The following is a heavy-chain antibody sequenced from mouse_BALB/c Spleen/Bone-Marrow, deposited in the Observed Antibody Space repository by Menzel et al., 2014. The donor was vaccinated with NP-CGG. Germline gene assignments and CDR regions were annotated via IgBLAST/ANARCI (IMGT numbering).Heavy chain of an antibody. D-gene: IGHD4-1*01. Sequence: EVQLVESGAELVKPGASVKLSCTTSGFNIKDPYIHWVKQRPEQGLEWIGRIDPANYNTQYDPKFQGKATITADTPSNAAHLQLNSLTSEDTAVYYCATLTGTFDYWGQGTPVTVSA. V-gene: IGHV14-3*02. CDR2: IDPANYNT. CDR1: GFNIKDPY. CDR3: ATLTGTFDY. J-gene: IGHJ3*01.